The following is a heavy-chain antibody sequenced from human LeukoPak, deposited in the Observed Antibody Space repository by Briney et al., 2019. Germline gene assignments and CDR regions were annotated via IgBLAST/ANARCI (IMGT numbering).Heavy chain of an antibody. CDR2: LSHNGGKT. CDR3: VKNDYGSGGYLGRDH. D-gene: IGHD3-10*01. V-gene: IGHV3-64D*09. J-gene: IGHJ4*02. Sequence: PGGSLRLSCSASGFTFSSHALHWVRQAPGKGLQYVSGLSHNGGKTYYADSVKGRFTISRDNSRNTLYLQMSSLRDADTAVYYCVKNDYGSGGYLGRDHWGQGTLVTVSS. CDR1: GFTFSSHA.